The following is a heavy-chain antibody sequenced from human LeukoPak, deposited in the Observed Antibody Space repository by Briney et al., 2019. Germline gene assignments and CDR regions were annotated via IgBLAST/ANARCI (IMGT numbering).Heavy chain of an antibody. CDR1: GGSTSGYY. CDR2: IYTSGST. V-gene: IGHV4-4*09. Sequence: PSETLSLTCTVSGGSTSGYYWSWIRQPPGKGLEWIGYIYTSGSTDYNPSLKSRVTVSIDTSKKQFSLKLSSVTAADTAVYYCARQRCSSTSCYTKNAFDIWGQGTMVTVSS. D-gene: IGHD2-2*02. J-gene: IGHJ3*02. CDR3: ARQRCSSTSCYTKNAFDI.